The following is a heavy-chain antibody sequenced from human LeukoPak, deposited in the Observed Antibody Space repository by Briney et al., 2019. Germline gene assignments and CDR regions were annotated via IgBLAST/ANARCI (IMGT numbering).Heavy chain of an antibody. CDR2: ISWNSGSI. CDR3: AQDNASSGYSYGFDI. CDR1: GYTFVDFT. V-gene: IGHV3-9*03. Sequence: PGRSLRLSCAVYGYTFVDFTMKLGRQAPGKGLEWVSGISWNSGSIGYADSVKGRFTISRDNAKNSLYLQMNTLRAEDMALYYFAQDNASSGYSYGFDIWGQGTMVTVSS. D-gene: IGHD3-22*01. J-gene: IGHJ3*02.